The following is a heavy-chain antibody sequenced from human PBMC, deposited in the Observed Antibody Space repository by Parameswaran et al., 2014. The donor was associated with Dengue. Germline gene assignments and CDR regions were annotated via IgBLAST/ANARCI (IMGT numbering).Heavy chain of an antibody. D-gene: IGHD4-23*01. CDR1: GFTFSSYS. CDR2: ISSSSSYI. CDR3: ASDASGNDDSYYYYGMDV. V-gene: IGHV3-21*01. J-gene: IGHJ6*02. Sequence: GESLKISCAASGFTFSSYSMNWVRQAPGKGLEWVSSISSSSSYIYYADSVKGRFTISRDNAKNSLYLQMNSLRAEDTAVYYCASDASGNDDSYYYYGMDVWGQGTTVTVSS.